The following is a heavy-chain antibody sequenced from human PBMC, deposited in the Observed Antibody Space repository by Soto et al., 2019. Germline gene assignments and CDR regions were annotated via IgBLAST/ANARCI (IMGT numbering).Heavy chain of an antibody. Sequence: SVKVSCKASGGTFSSYAISWVRQAPGQGLEWMGGIIPIFGTANYAQKFQGRVTITADESTSTAYMELSSLRSEDTAVYYCASYYGGNPFYYYVMDFCGQGTTVTVSS. CDR2: IIPIFGTA. D-gene: IGHD4-17*01. J-gene: IGHJ6*02. V-gene: IGHV1-69*13. CDR3: ASYYGGNPFYYYVMDF. CDR1: GGTFSSYA.